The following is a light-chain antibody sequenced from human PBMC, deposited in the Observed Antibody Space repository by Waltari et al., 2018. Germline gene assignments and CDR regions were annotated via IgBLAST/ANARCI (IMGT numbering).Light chain of an antibody. CDR2: WAS. Sequence: DIVMTQSPDSLAVSLGERATINCKSSQSVIYSSNNKNYLAWYQQKPRQPPKLLIYWASTRESGVPDRFSGSGSGTDFTRTISSLQAEDVAVYYCQQYYSTPYTFGQGTKLEIK. V-gene: IGKV4-1*01. J-gene: IGKJ2*01. CDR1: QSVIYSSNNKNY. CDR3: QQYYSTPYT.